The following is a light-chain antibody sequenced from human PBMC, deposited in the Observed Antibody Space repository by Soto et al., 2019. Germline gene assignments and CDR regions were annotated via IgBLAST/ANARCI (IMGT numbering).Light chain of an antibody. CDR2: KAS. V-gene: IGKV1-5*03. CDR3: QQYNSSPSWT. CDR1: QSISSW. J-gene: IGKJ1*01. Sequence: DIQMTQSPSTLSASVGDRVTITCRASQSISSWLDWYQQKPGKAPKLLIYKASSLESGVPSRFSGSGSGTEFALTISSLQPDYFAIYYCQQYNSSPSWTFGQATKVSIK.